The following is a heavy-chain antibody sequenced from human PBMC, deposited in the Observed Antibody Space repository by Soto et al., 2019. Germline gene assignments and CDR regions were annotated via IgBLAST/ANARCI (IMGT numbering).Heavy chain of an antibody. CDR1: GFTFSSYG. CDR2: ISYDGSNK. D-gene: IGHD3-22*01. J-gene: IGHJ4*02. V-gene: IGHV3-30*03. CDR3: ASPPNDSSGCDGRWDNCYVDY. Sequence: GGSLRLSCAASGFTFSSYGMHWVRQAPGKGLEWVAVISYDGSNKYYADSVKGRFTISRDNSKNTLYLQMNSLRAEDTAVYYCASPPNDSSGCDGRWDNCYVDYWGQGTLVTVSS.